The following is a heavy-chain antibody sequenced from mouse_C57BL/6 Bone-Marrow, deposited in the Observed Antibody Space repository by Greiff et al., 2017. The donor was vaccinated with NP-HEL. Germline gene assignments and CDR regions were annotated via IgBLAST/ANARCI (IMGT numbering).Heavy chain of an antibody. V-gene: IGHV14-4*01. D-gene: IGHD1-1*01. CDR2: IDPENGDT. CDR1: GFNITDDY. J-gene: IGHJ2*01. Sequence: EVQLQQSGAELVRPGASVKLSCTASGFNITDDYMHWVKQRPEQGLAWIGWIDPENGDTEYASKFQGKATITADTSSNTAYLQLSSLTSEDTAVYYCTTPYYYGSSYAGDYWGQGTTLTVSS. CDR3: TTPYYYGSSYAGDY.